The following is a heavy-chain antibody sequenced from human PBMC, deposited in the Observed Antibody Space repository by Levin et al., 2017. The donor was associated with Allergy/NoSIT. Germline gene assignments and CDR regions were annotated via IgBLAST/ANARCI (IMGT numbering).Heavy chain of an antibody. CDR3: ATDCTGGAIHNWFDP. CDR1: GFTFSSYE. CDR2: ISSSGSTI. V-gene: IGHV3-48*03. D-gene: IGHD2-8*02. J-gene: IGHJ5*02. Sequence: GGSLRLSCAASGFTFSSYEMNWVRQAPGKGLEWVSYISSSGSTIYYADSVKGRFTISRDNAKNSLYLQMNSLRAEDTAVYYCATDCTGGAIHNWFDPWGQGTLVTVSS.